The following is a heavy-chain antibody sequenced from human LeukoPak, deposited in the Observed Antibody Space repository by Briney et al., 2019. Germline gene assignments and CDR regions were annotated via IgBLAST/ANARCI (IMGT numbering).Heavy chain of an antibody. CDR3: AKDHPSCGGRDCLLFDN. J-gene: IGHJ4*02. CDR1: GFTFSTFA. Sequence: PGGSLRLSCAASGFTFSTFAMSWGRQAPGKGLEWVSAVTRSGAAKYYADSVKVRFTISRDNSKNTLYLQMDSLSAEDTALYYCAKDHPSCGGRDCLLFDNWGQGTLVTVSS. CDR2: VTRSGAAK. V-gene: IGHV3-23*01. D-gene: IGHD2-21*01.